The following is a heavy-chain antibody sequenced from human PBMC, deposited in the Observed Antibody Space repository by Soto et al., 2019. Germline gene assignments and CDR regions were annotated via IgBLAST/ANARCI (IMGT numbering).Heavy chain of an antibody. CDR1: GGSISSSSYY. J-gene: IGHJ4*02. CDR2: LYYSGST. CDR3: ARHEAGSASGSYSGPDY. D-gene: IGHD3-10*01. Sequence: LETLSLTCIVSGGSISSSSYYWGWIRQPPGKGLEWIGSLYYSGSTYYNPSLKSRVTISVDTSKNQFSLKVTSVTAADTAVYYCARHEAGSASGSYSGPDYWGQGTLVTVSS. V-gene: IGHV4-39*01.